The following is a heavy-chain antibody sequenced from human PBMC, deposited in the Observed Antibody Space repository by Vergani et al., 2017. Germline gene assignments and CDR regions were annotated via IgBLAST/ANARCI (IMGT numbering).Heavy chain of an antibody. CDR1: GFTFGDYA. CDR2: ISGSGGST. D-gene: IGHD3-22*01. CDR3: AKFLLGFYDSSGYDP. V-gene: IGHV3-23*04. J-gene: IGHJ5*02. Sequence: EVQLVESGGGLVQPGRSLRLSCAASGFTFGDYAMSWVRQAPGKGLEWVSAISGSGGSTYYADSVKGRFTISRDNSKNTLYLQMNSLRAEDTAVYYCAKFLLGFYDSSGYDPGGQGTLVTVSS.